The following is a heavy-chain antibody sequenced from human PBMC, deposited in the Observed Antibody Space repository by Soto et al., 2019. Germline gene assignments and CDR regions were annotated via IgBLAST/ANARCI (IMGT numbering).Heavy chain of an antibody. D-gene: IGHD1-7*01. CDR3: AKGHNNWNYGGLDY. V-gene: IGHV3-23*01. J-gene: IGHJ4*02. Sequence: EVWLLESGGGLVQPGGSLRLSCAASTFTFKNYAVNWVRQAPGKGLEWVSGITGSGGSAYYAYSVRGRFTVSIDNSKNTLYLQMRSLRAEDTAVYYCAKGHNNWNYGGLDYWGQGTLVTVSS. CDR1: TFTFKNYA. CDR2: ITGSGGSA.